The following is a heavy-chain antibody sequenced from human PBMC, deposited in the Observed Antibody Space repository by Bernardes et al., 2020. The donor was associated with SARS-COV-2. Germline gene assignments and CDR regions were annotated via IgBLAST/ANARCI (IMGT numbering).Heavy chain of an antibody. CDR1: GFTFSSYS. V-gene: IGHV3-21*01. CDR2: ISSSSSYI. D-gene: IGHD5-12*01. Sequence: GGSLRLSCAASGFTFSSYSMNWVRQAPGKGLEWVSSISSSSSYIYYADSVKGRFTISRDNAKNSLYLQMNSLRAEDTAVYYCAREMATIRPFDYWGQGTLVTVSS. J-gene: IGHJ4*02. CDR3: AREMATIRPFDY.